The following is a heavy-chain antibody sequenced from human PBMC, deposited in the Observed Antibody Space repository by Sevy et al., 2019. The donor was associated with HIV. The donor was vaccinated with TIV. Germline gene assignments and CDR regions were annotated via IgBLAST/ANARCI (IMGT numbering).Heavy chain of an antibody. Sequence: GGSLRLSCAASGFSISGYGMHWVRQAPGKGLEWVAVIWYDGTNKEYADSVKGRFTISRDNSKNTLYLQMNSLRAEDTAVYYCARSLAAAENWFDPWGQGTLVTVSS. J-gene: IGHJ5*02. CDR1: GFSISGYG. D-gene: IGHD6-13*01. V-gene: IGHV3-33*01. CDR3: ARSLAAAENWFDP. CDR2: IWYDGTNK.